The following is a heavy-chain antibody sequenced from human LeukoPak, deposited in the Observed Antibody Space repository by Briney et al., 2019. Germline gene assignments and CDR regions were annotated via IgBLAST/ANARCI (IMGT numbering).Heavy chain of an antibody. CDR1: GFTFSSYG. CDR3: AKVGPDPVQLELFDY. J-gene: IGHJ4*02. Sequence: GGSLRLSCAASGFTFSSYGMHWVRQAPGKGLEWVAFIRYDGSNKYYADSVKGRFTISRDNSKNTLYLQMNSLRAEDTAVYYCAKVGPDPVQLELFDYWGQGTLVTVSS. V-gene: IGHV3-30*02. CDR2: IRYDGSNK. D-gene: IGHD1-1*01.